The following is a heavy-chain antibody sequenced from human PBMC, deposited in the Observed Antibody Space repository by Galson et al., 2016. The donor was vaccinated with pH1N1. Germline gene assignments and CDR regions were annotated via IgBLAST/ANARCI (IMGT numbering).Heavy chain of an antibody. V-gene: IGHV4-39*07. CDR3: ARVFPHSNSWYRGIYFDY. D-gene: IGHD6-13*01. Sequence: LSLTCTVSGGSISSSNYYWGWIRQPPGKGLEYIGNFYYSGSTYYNPSLKSRVTISIDTSKNRFSLNLTSVTAADTAVYFCARVFPHSNSWYRGIYFDYWGQGALVTVSS. CDR2: FYYSGST. J-gene: IGHJ4*02. CDR1: GGSISSSNYY.